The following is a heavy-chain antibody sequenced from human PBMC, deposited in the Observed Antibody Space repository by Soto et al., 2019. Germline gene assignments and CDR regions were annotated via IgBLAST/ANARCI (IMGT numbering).Heavy chain of an antibody. D-gene: IGHD2-21*02. V-gene: IGHV3-53*01. CDR2: IYSGGST. CDR1: GFTVSSTY. J-gene: IGHJ4*02. Sequence: GGSLRLSCAASGFTVSSTYMSWVRQAPGKGLEWISIIYSGGSTFYADSVKGRFTISRDNSKNTLYLQMNSLRAEDTAVYYCARGDTPSYFFDNWGQGTLVTVSS. CDR3: ARGDTPSYFFDN.